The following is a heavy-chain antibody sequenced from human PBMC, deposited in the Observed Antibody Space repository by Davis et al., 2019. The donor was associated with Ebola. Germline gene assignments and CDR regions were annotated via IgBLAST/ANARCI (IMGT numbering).Heavy chain of an antibody. V-gene: IGHV1-46*01. D-gene: IGHD2-21*01. CDR2: INPSGGST. CDR3: ARGRGHYEYSGGDY. J-gene: IGHJ4*02. CDR1: GYTFTSYD. Sequence: ASVKVSCKASGYTFTSYDINWVRQAPGQGLEWMVIINPSGGSTTYAQKFQGRVTMTRDTSTRTVYMELSSLRSEDKAVYYCARGRGHYEYSGGDYWGQGTLVTVSS.